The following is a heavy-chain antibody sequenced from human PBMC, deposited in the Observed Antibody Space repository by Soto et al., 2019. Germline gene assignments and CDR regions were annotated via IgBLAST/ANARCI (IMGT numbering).Heavy chain of an antibody. CDR1: GYTFTNYD. D-gene: IGHD1-26*01. Sequence: ASVKVSCKASGYTFTNYDISWVRQAAGQGLEWMGWMNPNSANTGYAQKFQGRVTMTRDTSINTAYMELSSLRSEDTAIYYCARMATSGTLNWFDPWGQGTLVTVSS. CDR3: ARMATSGTLNWFDP. CDR2: MNPNSANT. J-gene: IGHJ5*02. V-gene: IGHV1-8*01.